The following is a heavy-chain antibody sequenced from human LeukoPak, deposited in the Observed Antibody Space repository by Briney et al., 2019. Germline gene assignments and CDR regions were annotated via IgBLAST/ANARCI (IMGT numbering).Heavy chain of an antibody. J-gene: IGHJ4*02. CDR3: ARDRFPYDILTGQDY. Sequence: PGGSLRLSXAASGFTFSTYGIHWVRQAPGKGLEWVTFIRYDGSDKYYADSVKGRFTISRDNSKNTLYLQMNSLRREDTAMYYCARDRFPYDILTGQDYWGQGTLVTVSS. CDR2: IRYDGSDK. V-gene: IGHV3-30*02. CDR1: GFTFSTYG. D-gene: IGHD3-9*01.